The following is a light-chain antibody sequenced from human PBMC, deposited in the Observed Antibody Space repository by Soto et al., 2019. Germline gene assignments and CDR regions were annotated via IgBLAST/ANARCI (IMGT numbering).Light chain of an antibody. CDR3: QQRSNEWT. J-gene: IGKJ1*01. V-gene: IGKV3-15*01. CDR1: QSVTYN. CDR2: GAF. Sequence: EIVMTQSPATLSVSPGETATLSCRASQSVTYNLACYQQKPGQGPRLLIYGAFTRATGIPARFSGSGSGTEFTLTISSLQSEDFAVYYCQQRSNEWTFGQGTKVEIK.